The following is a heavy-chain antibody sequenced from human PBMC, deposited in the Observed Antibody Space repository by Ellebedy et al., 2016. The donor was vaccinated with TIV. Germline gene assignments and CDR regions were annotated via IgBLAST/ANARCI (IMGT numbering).Heavy chain of an antibody. Sequence: GESLKISCAASGFTFSYCSMHWVRQAPGKGLEWVAVISHDGSNKYHAESVKGRFTISRDDSKNTLYLQMNTLRTEDTALYFCARGSSSRGYFDSWGQGTLVTVSS. CDR2: ISHDGSNK. V-gene: IGHV3-30-3*01. J-gene: IGHJ4*02. D-gene: IGHD6-13*01. CDR3: ARGSSSRGYFDS. CDR1: GFTFSYCS.